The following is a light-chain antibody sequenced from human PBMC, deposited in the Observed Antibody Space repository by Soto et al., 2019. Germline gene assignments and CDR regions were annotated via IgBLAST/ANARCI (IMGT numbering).Light chain of an antibody. CDR2: DVS. CDR3: SSYTGTTIV. CDR1: SSDVGCSND. Sequence: QSALTQPASVSGSPGQSITISCTGTSSDVGCSNDVSWYQQHPGKVPKLMIYDVSRRPSGLSNRFSASKSGNTASLTISGLQAEDEADYYCSSYTGTTIVFGTGTKLTVL. V-gene: IGLV2-14*01. J-gene: IGLJ1*01.